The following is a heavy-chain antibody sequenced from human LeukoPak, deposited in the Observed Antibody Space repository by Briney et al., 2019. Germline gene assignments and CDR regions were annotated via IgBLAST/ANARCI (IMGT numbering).Heavy chain of an antibody. D-gene: IGHD6-19*01. CDR2: LSFSGLTT. V-gene: IGHV3-23*01. CDR3: ARPTSGWYAGGFDY. J-gene: IGHJ4*02. Sequence: GGSLRLSCAASGFTSSTYAMTWVRQAPGKGLEWVSALSFSGLTTYYADSVRGRFTISRDNSKSTLYLQMNSLRAEDTALYYCARPTSGWYAGGFDYWGQGILVTVSS. CDR1: GFTSSTYA.